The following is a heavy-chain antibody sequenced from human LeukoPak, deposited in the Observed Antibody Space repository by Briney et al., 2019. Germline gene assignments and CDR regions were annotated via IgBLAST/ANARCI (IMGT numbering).Heavy chain of an antibody. CDR2: VYYSGST. CDR1: GASISSPNYY. D-gene: IGHD2-8*01. V-gene: IGHV4-39*01. J-gene: IGHJ4*02. Sequence: SETLSLTCTVSGASISSPNYYWGWIRQAPGKGLEWIGSVYYSGSTYYSSSLKSRVTLSVDTSKKQFSLKLSSVTAADTAMYYCVRQSGEYCTNGICYLFDYWSQGILVTVSS. CDR3: VRQSGEYCTNGICYLFDY.